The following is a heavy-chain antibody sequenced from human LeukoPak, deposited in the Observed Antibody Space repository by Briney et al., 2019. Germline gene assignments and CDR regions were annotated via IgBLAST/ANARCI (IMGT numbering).Heavy chain of an antibody. V-gene: IGHV4-34*01. J-gene: IGHJ4*02. CDR2: INHSGST. CDR3: ARVSPGYFRDY. Sequence: SETLSLTCAAYGGSFSGYYWSWIRQPPGKGLEWIGEINHSGSTNYNPSLKSRVTTSIDTSKNQFSLKLSSVTAADTAVYYCARVSPGYFRDYWGQGTLVTVSS. CDR1: GGSFSGYY. D-gene: IGHD3-10*02.